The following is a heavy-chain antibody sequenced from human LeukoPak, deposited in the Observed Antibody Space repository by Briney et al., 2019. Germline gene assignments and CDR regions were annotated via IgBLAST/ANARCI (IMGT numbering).Heavy chain of an antibody. CDR1: GFPFSDFA. V-gene: IGHV3-23*01. CDR3: AKYSIAVAGDLDY. CDR2: ISGSGGST. J-gene: IGHJ4*02. Sequence: GGSLRLSCAVSGFPFSDFAMSWVRQAPGKGLEWVSAISGSGGSTYYADSVKGRFTISRDNSKNTLYLQMNSLRAEDTAVYHCAKYSIAVAGDLDYWGQGTLVTVSS. D-gene: IGHD6-19*01.